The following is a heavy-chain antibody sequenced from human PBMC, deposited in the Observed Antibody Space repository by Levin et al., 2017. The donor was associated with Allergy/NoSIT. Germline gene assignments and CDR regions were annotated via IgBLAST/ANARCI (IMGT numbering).Heavy chain of an antibody. CDR1: GFTFSNAW. CDR2: IKSKTDGGTT. Sequence: GESLKISCAASGFTFSNAWMSWVRQAPGKGLEWVGRIKSKTDGGTTDYAAPVKGRFTISRDDSKNTLYLQMNSLKTEDTAVYYCTTFDSSGWYYSDYWGQGTLVTVSS. CDR3: TTFDSSGWYYSDY. V-gene: IGHV3-15*01. D-gene: IGHD6-19*01. J-gene: IGHJ4*02.